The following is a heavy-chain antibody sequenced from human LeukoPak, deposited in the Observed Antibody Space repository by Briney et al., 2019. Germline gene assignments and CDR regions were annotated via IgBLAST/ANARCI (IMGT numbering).Heavy chain of an antibody. J-gene: IGHJ6*03. D-gene: IGHD2-2*01. Sequence: SVKVSCKASGGTFSSYAISWVRQAPGQGLEWMGRIIPIFGTANYAQKFQGRVTITADKSTSTAYMELSSLRSEDTAVHYCARADIVVVPAAWGDYYYYMDVWGKGTTVTVSS. CDR3: ARADIVVVPAAWGDYYYYMDV. V-gene: IGHV1-69*06. CDR1: GGTFSSYA. CDR2: IIPIFGTA.